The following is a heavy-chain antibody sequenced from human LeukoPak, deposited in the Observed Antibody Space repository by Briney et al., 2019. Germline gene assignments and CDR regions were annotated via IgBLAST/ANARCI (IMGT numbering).Heavy chain of an antibody. V-gene: IGHV1-2*02. CDR1: GYTFTDYY. CDR2: INPNSGGT. J-gene: IGHJ4*02. D-gene: IGHD4-17*01. CDR3: ARGDYGDSLGY. Sequence: ASVKVSCKASGYTFTDYYVHWARQAPGQGLEWMGWINPNSGGTKYAQKFQGRVTMTRDTSITTAYMELSRLRSDDTAVYYCARGDYGDSLGYWGQGTLVTVSS.